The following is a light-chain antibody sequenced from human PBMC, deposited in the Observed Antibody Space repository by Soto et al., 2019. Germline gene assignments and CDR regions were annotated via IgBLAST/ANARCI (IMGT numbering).Light chain of an antibody. J-gene: IGLJ2*01. CDR3: QTWDTGARVV. Sequence: QPVLTQSPSASASLGASVKLTCTLSSGHSSYAIAWHQQQPEKGPRYLMKLSSDGSHSKGDGIPDRFSGSSSGAERYLTISSLQSEYEADDYCQTWDTGARVVFGGGTKVTVL. CDR2: LSSDGSH. V-gene: IGLV4-69*01. CDR1: SGHSSYA.